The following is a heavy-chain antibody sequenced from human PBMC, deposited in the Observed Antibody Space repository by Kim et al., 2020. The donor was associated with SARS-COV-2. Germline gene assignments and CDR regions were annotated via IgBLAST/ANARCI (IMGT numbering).Heavy chain of an antibody. D-gene: IGHD6-13*01. V-gene: IGHV3-43*01. J-gene: IGHJ6*02. Sequence: VKGRFTISRDNSKNSLYLKMNSLRTEDTALYYCAKGGIAAAGGYYYGMDVWGQGTTVTVSS. CDR3: AKGGIAAAGGYYYGMDV.